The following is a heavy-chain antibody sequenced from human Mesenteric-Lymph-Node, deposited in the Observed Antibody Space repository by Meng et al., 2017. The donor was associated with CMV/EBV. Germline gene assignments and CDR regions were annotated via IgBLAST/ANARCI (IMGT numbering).Heavy chain of an antibody. J-gene: IGHJ2*01. CDR3: ARVIRGNSGYYNIDC. D-gene: IGHD5-12*01. CDR1: GFTFSNYE. Sequence: GESLKISCAASGFTFSNYEMNWVRQAPGKGLEWVSYISSSGRAIFYADSVKGRFTISRDNAKNSLYLQMNSLRAEDTAVYYCARVIRGNSGYYNIDCWGRGTLVTVSS. CDR2: ISSSGRAI. V-gene: IGHV3-48*03.